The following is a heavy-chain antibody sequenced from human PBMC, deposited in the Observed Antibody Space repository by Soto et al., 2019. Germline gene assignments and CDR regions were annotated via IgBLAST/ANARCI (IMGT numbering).Heavy chain of an antibody. CDR2: IIPIFGTA. CDR1: GGTFSSYA. Sequence: VQLVQSGAEVKKPGSSVKVSCKASGGTFSSYAISWVRQAPGQGLEWMGGIIPIFGTANYAQKFQGRVTITADESTSTAYMELSSLRSEDTAVYYCARDKRIVVVPAAIPGGWFDPWGQGTLVTVSS. J-gene: IGHJ5*02. V-gene: IGHV1-69*01. CDR3: ARDKRIVVVPAAIPGGWFDP. D-gene: IGHD2-2*02.